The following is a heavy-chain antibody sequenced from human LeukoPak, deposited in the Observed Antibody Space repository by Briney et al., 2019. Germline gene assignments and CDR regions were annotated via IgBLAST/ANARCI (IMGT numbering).Heavy chain of an antibody. CDR2: INPNSGGT. J-gene: IGHJ5*02. D-gene: IGHD3-22*01. Sequence: ASVKVSCKASGYTFTGYYMHWVRQAPGQGLEWMGWINPNSGGTNYAQKFQGRVTMTRDASISTAYMELSRLRSDDTAVYYCARVGYYDSSGYLGRPNWFDPWGQGTLVTVSS. CDR1: GYTFTGYY. V-gene: IGHV1-2*02. CDR3: ARVGYYDSSGYLGRPNWFDP.